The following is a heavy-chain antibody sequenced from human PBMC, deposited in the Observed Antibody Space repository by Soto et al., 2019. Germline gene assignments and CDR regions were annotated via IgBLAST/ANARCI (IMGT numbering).Heavy chain of an antibody. CDR1: GFTVSNFY. CDR2: ISSGGST. J-gene: IGHJ1*01. Sequence: PGGSLRLSCAASGFTVSNFYMTWVRQAPGKGLEWVSVISSGGSTYYADSVKGRFTISRDNSKNTLYLQINSLRAEDTAVYYCAKNTPYGSGSYLYDWGQGTLVTVDS. CDR3: AKNTPYGSGSYLYD. V-gene: IGHV3-66*01. D-gene: IGHD3-10*01.